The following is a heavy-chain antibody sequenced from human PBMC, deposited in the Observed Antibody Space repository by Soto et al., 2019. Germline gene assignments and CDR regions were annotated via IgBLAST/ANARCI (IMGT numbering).Heavy chain of an antibody. V-gene: IGHV3-23*01. CDR3: AKDPDYDFWSGYYTDY. CDR1: GFTFSSYA. D-gene: IGHD3-3*01. J-gene: IGHJ4*02. CDR2: ISGGGGST. Sequence: GGSLRLSCAASGFTFSSYAMRWARQAPGKGLEWVSAISGGGGSTYYADSVKGRFTISRDNSKNTLYLQMNSPRAEDTAVYYCAKDPDYDFWSGYYTDYWGQGT.